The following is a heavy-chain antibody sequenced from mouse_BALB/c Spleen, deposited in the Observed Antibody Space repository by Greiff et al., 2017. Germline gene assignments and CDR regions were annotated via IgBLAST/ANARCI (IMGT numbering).Heavy chain of an antibody. J-gene: IGHJ4*01. CDR1: GYTFTSYW. D-gene: IGHD1-1*01. CDR2: INPSTGYT. CDR3: ARDYGSSFYAMDY. Sequence: QVQLKQSGAELAKPGASVKMSCKASGYTFTSYWMHWVKQRPGQGLEWIGYINPSTGYTEYNQKFKDKATLTADKSSSTAYMQLSSLTSEDSAVYYCARDYGSSFYAMDYWGQGTSVTVSS. V-gene: IGHV1-7*01.